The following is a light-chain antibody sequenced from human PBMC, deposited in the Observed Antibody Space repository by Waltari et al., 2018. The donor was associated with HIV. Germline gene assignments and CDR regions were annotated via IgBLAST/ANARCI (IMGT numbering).Light chain of an antibody. CDR1: SSNIGAGYD. J-gene: IGLJ2*01. V-gene: IGLV1-40*01. Sequence: QSVLTQPPSVSGAPGQRVTISCTGSSSNIGAGYDVHWYQQLPGTAPKLLIYGNTNRPSGVPDRSSGSKSGTSASLAITGLQAEDEADYYCQSLRVFGGGTKLTVL. CDR2: GNT. CDR3: QSLRV.